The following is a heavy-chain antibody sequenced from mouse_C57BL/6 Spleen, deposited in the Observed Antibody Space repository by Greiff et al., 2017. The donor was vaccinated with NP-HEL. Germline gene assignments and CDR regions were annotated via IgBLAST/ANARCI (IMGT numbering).Heavy chain of an antibody. V-gene: IGHV1-69*01. CDR2: IDPSDSYT. Sequence: QVQLQQPGAELVMPGASVKLSCKASGYTFTSYWMHWVKQRPGQGLEWIGEIDPSDSYTNYNQKFKGTSTLTVDKSSSTAYMQLSSLTSEDSAVYYCARWDYGSSYYAMDYWGQGTSVTVSS. CDR3: ARWDYGSSYYAMDY. D-gene: IGHD1-1*01. J-gene: IGHJ4*01. CDR1: GYTFTSYW.